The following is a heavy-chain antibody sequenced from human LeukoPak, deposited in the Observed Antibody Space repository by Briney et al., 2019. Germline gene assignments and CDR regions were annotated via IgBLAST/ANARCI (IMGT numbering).Heavy chain of an antibody. V-gene: IGHV1-46*01. D-gene: IGHD1-14*01. CDR1: GYTFTPYF. CDR2: INPTGGST. CDR3: ARDRVIVGGTATYNFDH. J-gene: IGHJ4*02. Sequence: GASVKVSCKASGYTFTPYFIHWVRQAPGQGLERMGIINPTGGSTTYAQKFQGRVTVTRDMSTSTVYMELSSLTSEDTAVYYCARDRVIVGGTATYNFDHWGQGTLVTVSS.